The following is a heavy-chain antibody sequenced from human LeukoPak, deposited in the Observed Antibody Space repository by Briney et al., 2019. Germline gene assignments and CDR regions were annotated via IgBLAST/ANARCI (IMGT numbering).Heavy chain of an antibody. CDR1: GFTFDDYA. D-gene: IGHD3-10*01. V-gene: IGHV3-9*01. CDR3: ARDLGNFGSGTSYYDY. Sequence: PGGSLRLSCAASGFTFDDYAMHWVRQAPGKGLEWVSGISWNSGSIGYADSVKGRFTISRDNAKNSLFLQMNSLRAEDTAVYYCARDLGNFGSGTSYYDYWGQGTLVTVSS. J-gene: IGHJ4*02. CDR2: ISWNSGSI.